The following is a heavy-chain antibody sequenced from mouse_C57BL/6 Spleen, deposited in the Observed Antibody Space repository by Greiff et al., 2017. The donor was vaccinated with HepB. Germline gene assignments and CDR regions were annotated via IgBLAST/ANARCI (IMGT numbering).Heavy chain of an antibody. CDR1: GYTFTDYY. J-gene: IGHJ2*01. Sequence: EVQLVESGPVLVKPGASVKMSCKASGYTFTDYYMNWVKQSHGKSLEWIGVINPYNGGTSYNQKFKGKATLTVDKSSSTAYMELNSLTSEDSAVYYCARSPNYGSSPYYFDYWGQGTTLTVSS. CDR3: ARSPNYGSSPYYFDY. D-gene: IGHD1-1*01. CDR2: INPYNGGT. V-gene: IGHV1-19*01.